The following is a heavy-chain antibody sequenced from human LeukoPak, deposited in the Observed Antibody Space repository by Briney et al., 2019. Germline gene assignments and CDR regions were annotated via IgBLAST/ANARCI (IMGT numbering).Heavy chain of an antibody. J-gene: IGHJ4*02. Sequence: PGRSLRLSCAASGFTFSSYAMHWVRQAPGKGLEWVAVISYDGSNKYYADSVKGRFTISRDNSKNTLYLQMNSLRAEDTAVYYCARVGGIVPAANFDYWGQGTLVTVSS. CDR3: ARVGGIVPAANFDY. CDR2: ISYDGSNK. D-gene: IGHD2-2*01. V-gene: IGHV3-30-3*01. CDR1: GFTFSSYA.